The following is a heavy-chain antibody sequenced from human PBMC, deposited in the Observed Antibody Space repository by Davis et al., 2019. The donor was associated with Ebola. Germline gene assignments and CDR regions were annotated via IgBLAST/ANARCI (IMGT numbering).Heavy chain of an antibody. J-gene: IGHJ4*02. CDR3: TKDSSVGFDYFDY. Sequence: PGGSLRLSCTASGFTFDDYAMHWVRQAPGKGLEWVSGISWNSGSIGYADSVKGRFTISRDNARNSLYLQMNSLRVEDTAIYYCTKDSSVGFDYFDYWGQGTLVSVSS. V-gene: IGHV3-9*01. CDR2: ISWNSGSI. D-gene: IGHD6-6*01. CDR1: GFTFDDYA.